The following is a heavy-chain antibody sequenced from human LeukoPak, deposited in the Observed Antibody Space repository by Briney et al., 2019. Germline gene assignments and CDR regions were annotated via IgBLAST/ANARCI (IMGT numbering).Heavy chain of an antibody. J-gene: IGHJ3*02. CDR3: ARDRTYYYDSSGYFAFDI. D-gene: IGHD3-22*01. CDR2: INPSGGST. Sequence: PGASVKVSCKASGYTFTSYYMHWVRQAPGQGLEWMGIINPSGGSTSYAQKFQGRVTMTRDTSTSTVYMELSSLRSEDTAVYYCARDRTYYYDSSGYFAFDIWGQGTMVTVSS. CDR1: GYTFTSYY. V-gene: IGHV1-46*01.